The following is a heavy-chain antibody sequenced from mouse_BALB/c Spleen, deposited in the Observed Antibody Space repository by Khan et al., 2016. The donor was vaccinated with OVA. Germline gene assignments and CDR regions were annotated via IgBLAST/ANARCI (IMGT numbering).Heavy chain of an antibody. Sequence: VQLQQPGAELVKPGASVKLSCTASGYNIKDTYMHWVKQRPEQGLEWIGQIDPASGNTNYNQKFQGKATITADTSSNTAYMQLSSLTSEDSAVYYCDRSSGSTAVDYWWQGASVAVSS. D-gene: IGHD1-2*01. CDR2: IDPASGNT. J-gene: IGHJ4*01. CDR3: DRSSGSTAVDY. V-gene: IGHV14-3*02. CDR1: GYNIKDTY.